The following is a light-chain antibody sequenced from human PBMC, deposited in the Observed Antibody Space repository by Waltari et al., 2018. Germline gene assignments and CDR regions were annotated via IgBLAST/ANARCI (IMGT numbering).Light chain of an antibody. CDR3: QQGDNYPFT. J-gene: IGKJ3*01. CDR2: YTN. Sequence: DIQMSQSPSSLSVSVGDRVTITCRASQGIGKYLNWYQQKSAKAPNHLIYYTNTLASGVPSRFSGSGSGTEFTLTISSLQPEDFATYYCQQGDNYPFTFGPGTKLDIK. V-gene: IGKV1-17*01. CDR1: QGIGKY.